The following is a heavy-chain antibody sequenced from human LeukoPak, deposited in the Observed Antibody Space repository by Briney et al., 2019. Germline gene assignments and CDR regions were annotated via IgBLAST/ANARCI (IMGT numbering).Heavy chain of an antibody. CDR1: GGSISSGGYY. V-gene: IGHV4-31*03. J-gene: IGHJ6*02. D-gene: IGHD3-22*01. CDR2: IYYSGST. Sequence: SETLSLTCTVSGGSISSGGYYWSWIRQHPGKGLEWIGYIYYSGSTYYNPSLKSRVTISVDTSKSQFSLKLSSVTAADTAVYYCATFYDSRPGIRYGMDVWGQGTTVTVSS. CDR3: ATFYDSRPGIRYGMDV.